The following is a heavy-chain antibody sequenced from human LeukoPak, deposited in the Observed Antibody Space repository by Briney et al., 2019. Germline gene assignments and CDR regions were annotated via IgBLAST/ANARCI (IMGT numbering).Heavy chain of an antibody. CDR2: IKDDGSEK. D-gene: IGHD1-14*01. CDR1: GFTFSSYW. Sequence: PGGSLRLSCVGSGFTFSSYWMTWVRQAPGKGREWVANIKDDGSEKYSVDSVKGRFTTSRDNATNLLYLQMRSLRAADTAVYYSARARIDYWGQGTLVTVSS. J-gene: IGHJ4*02. CDR3: ARARIDY. V-gene: IGHV3-7*04.